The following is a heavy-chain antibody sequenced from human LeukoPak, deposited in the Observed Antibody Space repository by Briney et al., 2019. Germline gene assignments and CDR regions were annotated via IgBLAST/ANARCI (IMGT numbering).Heavy chain of an antibody. V-gene: IGHV3-23*01. CDR2: ISGSGGST. CDR1: GFTFSSYG. J-gene: IGHJ4*02. D-gene: IGHD6-19*01. CDR3: PKEGSGWSSPDY. Sequence: GGSLRLSCAASGFTFSSYGMSWVRQAPGKGLEWVSVISGSGGSTYYADSVKGRFTISRDNSKNTLYLQMNSLRAEDTAVYYCPKEGSGWSSPDYWGQGTLVTVSS.